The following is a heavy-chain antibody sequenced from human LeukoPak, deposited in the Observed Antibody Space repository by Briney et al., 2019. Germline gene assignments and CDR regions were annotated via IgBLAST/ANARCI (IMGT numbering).Heavy chain of an antibody. CDR2: IIPIFGTA. CDR1: GGTFSSYA. V-gene: IGHV1-69*13. Sequence: SVKVSCKASGGTFSSYAISWVRQAPGQGLEWMGGIIPIFGTANYAQKFQGRVTITADESTSTAYMELSSLRSEDTAVYYCARSAAYYDFWSGYPTHWGQGTLVTVSS. J-gene: IGHJ4*02. D-gene: IGHD3-3*01. CDR3: ARSAAYYDFWSGYPTH.